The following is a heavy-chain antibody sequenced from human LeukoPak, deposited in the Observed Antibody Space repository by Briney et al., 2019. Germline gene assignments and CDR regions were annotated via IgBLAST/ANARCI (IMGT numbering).Heavy chain of an antibody. CDR2: FDPEDGET. D-gene: IGHD2-21*02. J-gene: IGHJ4*02. CDR3: ATEGVTAIHGFDY. Sequence: ASVKVSCKVSGYTLTELSMHWVRQAPGKGLEWMGGFDPEDGETIYAQKFQGRVTMTGHTSTDTAYMELSSLRSEDTAVYYCATEGVTAIHGFDYWGQGTLVTVSS. V-gene: IGHV1-24*01. CDR1: GYTLTELS.